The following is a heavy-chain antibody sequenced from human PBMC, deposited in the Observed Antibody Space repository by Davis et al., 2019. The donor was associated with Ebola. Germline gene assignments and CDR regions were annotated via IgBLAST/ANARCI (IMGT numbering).Heavy chain of an antibody. CDR1: GGSISSSDDYS. V-gene: IGHV4-30-2*01. J-gene: IGHJ5*02. CDR2: IYHSGSA. Sequence: PSETLSLTCAVSGGSISSSDDYSWNWLRQPPGKGLEWIGSIYHSGSAFYNPSLKNRVTISVDRSENQFSLTLDSVTAADTAVYYCAKSLLRIAAFDAWGQGTVVTVSS. D-gene: IGHD2/OR15-2a*01. CDR3: AKSLLRIAAFDA.